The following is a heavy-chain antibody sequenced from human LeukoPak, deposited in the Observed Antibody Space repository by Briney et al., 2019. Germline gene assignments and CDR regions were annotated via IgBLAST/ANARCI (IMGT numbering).Heavy chain of an antibody. V-gene: IGHV5-10-1*01. J-gene: IGHJ4*02. CDR2: IDPSDSYT. CDR3: ARHSHYDFWSGYLDY. Sequence: GESLGISCKGSGYTFTSYWISWVRPMPGKGLEWMGKIDPSDSYTSYSPSFQGHVTISADKSISAAFLQWSSLKASDTAMYYCARHSHYDFWSGYLDYWGQGTLVTVSS. D-gene: IGHD3-3*01. CDR1: GYTFTSYW.